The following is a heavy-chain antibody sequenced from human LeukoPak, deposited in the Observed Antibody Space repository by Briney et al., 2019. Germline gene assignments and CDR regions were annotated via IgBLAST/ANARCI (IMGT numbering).Heavy chain of an antibody. D-gene: IGHD5-24*01. J-gene: IGHJ6*02. CDR3: AKPTRDTDDYYYGMDV. CDR2: ISYDGSNK. Sequence: GGSLRLSCAASGFTFSSYGLHWVRQAPGKGLEWVAVISYDGSNKYYADSVKGRFTISRDNSKNTLYLQMNSLRAEDTAVYYCAKPTRDTDDYYYGMDVWGQGTTVTVSS. CDR1: GFTFSSYG. V-gene: IGHV3-30*18.